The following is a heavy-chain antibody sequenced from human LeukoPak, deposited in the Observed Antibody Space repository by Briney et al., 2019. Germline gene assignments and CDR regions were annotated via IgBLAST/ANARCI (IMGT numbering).Heavy chain of an antibody. J-gene: IGHJ4*02. CDR1: GGSITSSNW. V-gene: IGHV4-4*02. CDR3: ASITYPDFWSGYYGYFDY. CDR2: IYHSGST. Sequence: RPSGTLSLTCAVSGGSITSSNWWSWVRQPPERGLEWIGEIYHSGSTNYNPSLKSRVTISVDKSKNQFSLKLSSVTAADTAVYYCASITYPDFWSGYYGYFDYWGQGTLVTVSS. D-gene: IGHD3-3*01.